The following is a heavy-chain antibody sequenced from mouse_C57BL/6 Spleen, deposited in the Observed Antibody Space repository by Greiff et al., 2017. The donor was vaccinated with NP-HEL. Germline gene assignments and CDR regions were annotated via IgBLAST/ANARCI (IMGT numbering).Heavy chain of an antibody. CDR2: IYPGDGDT. J-gene: IGHJ2*01. D-gene: IGHD3-3*01. Sequence: LVESGAELVKPGASVKISCKASGYAFSSYWMNWVKQRPGKGLEWIGQIYPGDGDTNYYGKFKGKATLTADKSSSTAYMQLSSLTSEDSAVYFCARRGSLGYYFDYWGQGTTLTVSS. CDR1: GYAFSSYW. V-gene: IGHV1-80*01. CDR3: ARRGSLGYYFDY.